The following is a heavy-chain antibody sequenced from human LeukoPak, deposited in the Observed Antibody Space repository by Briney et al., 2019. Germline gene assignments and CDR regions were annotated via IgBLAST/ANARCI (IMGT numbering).Heavy chain of an antibody. D-gene: IGHD1-26*01. CDR2: ISWNSGSI. CDR1: GFTFSSYA. V-gene: IGHV3-9*01. J-gene: IGHJ4*02. Sequence: GGSLRLSCAASGFTFSSYAMSWVRQAPGKGLEWVSGISWNSGSIGYADSVKGRFTISRDNAKNSLYLQMNSLRAEDTALYYCAKDSLYSGSYFYYFDYWGQGTLVTVSS. CDR3: AKDSLYSGSYFYYFDY.